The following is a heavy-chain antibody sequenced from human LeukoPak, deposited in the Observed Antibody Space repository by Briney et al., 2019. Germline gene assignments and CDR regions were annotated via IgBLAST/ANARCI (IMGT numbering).Heavy chain of an antibody. CDR1: GGSISSGGYS. Sequence: SETLSLTCAVSGGSISSGGYSWSWIRQPPGKGLEWIGYIYRSGSTYHNPSLKSRVTISVDRSKNQFSLKLSSVTAADTAVYYCARGGGRDYGDFSPFDYWGQGTLVTVSS. V-gene: IGHV4-30-2*01. D-gene: IGHD4-17*01. J-gene: IGHJ4*02. CDR2: IYRSGST. CDR3: ARGGGRDYGDFSPFDY.